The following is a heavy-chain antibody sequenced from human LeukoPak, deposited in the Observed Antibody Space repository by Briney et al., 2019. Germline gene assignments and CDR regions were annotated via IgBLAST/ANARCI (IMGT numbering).Heavy chain of an antibody. Sequence: GGSLRLSCAASGFTFSSYAMHWVRQAPGKGLEWVAVISYDGSNKYYADSVKGRFTISRDNSKNTLYLQMNSLRAEDTAVYYCAKDPSSGWVYYYYGMDVWGQGTTVTVSS. V-gene: IGHV3-30-3*01. CDR3: AKDPSSGWVYYYYGMDV. D-gene: IGHD6-19*01. CDR2: ISYDGSNK. J-gene: IGHJ6*02. CDR1: GFTFSSYA.